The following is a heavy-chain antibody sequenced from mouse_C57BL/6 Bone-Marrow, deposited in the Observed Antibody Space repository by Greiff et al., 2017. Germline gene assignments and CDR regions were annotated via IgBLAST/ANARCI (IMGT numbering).Heavy chain of an antibody. D-gene: IGHD2-1*01. CDR2: INPSSGYT. Sequence: QLKESGAELAKPGASVKLSCKASGYTFPSYWMHWVKQRPGQGLEWIGYINPSSGYTKYNQKFKDKATLTADKSSSTAYMQLISLTYEDSAVYYCAQIYYGAYWGQGTLVTVSA. CDR1: GYTFPSYW. CDR3: AQIYYGAY. J-gene: IGHJ3*01. V-gene: IGHV1-7*01.